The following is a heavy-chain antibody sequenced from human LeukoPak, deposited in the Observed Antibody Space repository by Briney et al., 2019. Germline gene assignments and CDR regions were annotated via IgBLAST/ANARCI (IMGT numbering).Heavy chain of an antibody. CDR2: IIPIFGTA. J-gene: IGHJ4*02. V-gene: IGHV1-69*13. D-gene: IGHD6-19*01. Sequence: ASVKVSCKASGGTFSSYAISWVRQAPGQGLEWMGGIIPIFGTANYAQRFQGRVTITADESTSTAYMELSSLRSEDTAVYYCAREGPYSSGWSDFDYWGQGTLVTVSS. CDR1: GGTFSSYA. CDR3: AREGPYSSGWSDFDY.